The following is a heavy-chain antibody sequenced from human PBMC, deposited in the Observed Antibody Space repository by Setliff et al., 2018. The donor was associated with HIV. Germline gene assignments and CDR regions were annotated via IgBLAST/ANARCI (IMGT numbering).Heavy chain of an antibody. V-gene: IGHV1-69*06. CDR2: IIPIFDTT. Sequence: SVKVSCKASGGTFENYAISWVRQAPGQGLEWMGKIIPIFDTTIYAEKFQGRITISADKSTATAYLELNSLRSEDSSIYYCARLIPSAYFGPRQDAFDVWGQGARVTVSS. D-gene: IGHD2-21*01. J-gene: IGHJ3*01. CDR3: ARLIPSAYFGPRQDAFDV. CDR1: GGTFENYA.